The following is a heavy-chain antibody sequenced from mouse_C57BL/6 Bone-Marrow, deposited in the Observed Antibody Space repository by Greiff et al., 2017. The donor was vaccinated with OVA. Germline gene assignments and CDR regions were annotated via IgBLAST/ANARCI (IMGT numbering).Heavy chain of an antibody. CDR1: GFTFSSYA. V-gene: IGHV5-4*03. CDR3: ARIDLVPGGFAY. J-gene: IGHJ3*01. CDR2: ISDGGSYT. Sequence: DVMLVESGGGLVKPGGSLKLSCAASGFTFSSYAMSWVRQTPETSLEWVATISDGGSYTYYPDNVKGRFTIARDNAKNNLDLQMSHLKSEDTAMYYCARIDLVPGGFAYWGQGTLVTVSA. D-gene: IGHD5-1*01.